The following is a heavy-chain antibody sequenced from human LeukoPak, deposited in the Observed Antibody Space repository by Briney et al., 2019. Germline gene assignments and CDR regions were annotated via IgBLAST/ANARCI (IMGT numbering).Heavy chain of an antibody. CDR3: ARADGSGSYYSFDY. D-gene: IGHD3-10*01. CDR2: IYYSGST. Sequence: SETLSLTCTVSGGSISSSSYYWGWIRQPPGKGLEWIGSIYYSGSTYYNPSLKSRVTISVDTSKNQFSLKLSSVTAADTAVYYCARADGSGSYYSFDYWGQGTLVTVSS. CDR1: GGSISSSSYY. V-gene: IGHV4-39*07. J-gene: IGHJ4*02.